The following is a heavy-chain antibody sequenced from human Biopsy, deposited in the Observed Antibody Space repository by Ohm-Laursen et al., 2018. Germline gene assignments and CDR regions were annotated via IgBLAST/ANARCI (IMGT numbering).Heavy chain of an antibody. J-gene: IGHJ4*02. CDR3: ATDADGYYTEFDF. Sequence: SVKVSCNASGGPFNNHAFSWVRQAPGQGLEWLGRIVPILGTVNYAQRFQGRVALTADKSTGTAFMELNRLISDDTAVYYCATDADGYYTEFDFWGQGTLITVSS. CDR1: GGPFNNHA. CDR2: IVPILGTV. V-gene: IGHV1-69*04. D-gene: IGHD5-24*01.